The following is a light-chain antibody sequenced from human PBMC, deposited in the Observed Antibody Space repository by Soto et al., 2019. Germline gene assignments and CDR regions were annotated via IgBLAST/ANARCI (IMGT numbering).Light chain of an antibody. Sequence: DILMTQSPSSLSASVGHRVTITCRACQTLRSYLNWYQQKPGKAPKLLLYAASSLQGGFPSRFRGSGAGTDFTISISRLQPEYFATDDCQQIYSTPFPVAPWTKVDIK. J-gene: IGKJ3*01. CDR2: AAS. V-gene: IGKV1-39*01. CDR1: QTLRSY. CDR3: QQIYSTPFP.